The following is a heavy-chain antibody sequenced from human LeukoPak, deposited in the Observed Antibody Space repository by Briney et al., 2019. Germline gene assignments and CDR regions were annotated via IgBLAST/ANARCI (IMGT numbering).Heavy chain of an antibody. CDR3: ARDRLRGSPPY. V-gene: IGHV3-74*01. CDR2: INSDGSST. D-gene: IGHD1-26*01. Sequence: GGSLRLSCAASGFTFSTYWMHWVRQAPGKGLVWVSRINSDGSSTNYADSVKGRFTISRDNAKNSLYLQMNSLRAEDTAVYYCARDRLRGSPPYWGQGTLVTVSS. J-gene: IGHJ4*02. CDR1: GFTFSTYW.